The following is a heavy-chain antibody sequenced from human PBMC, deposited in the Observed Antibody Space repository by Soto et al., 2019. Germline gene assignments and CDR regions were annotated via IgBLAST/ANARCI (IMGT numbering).Heavy chain of an antibody. Sequence: PGGSLRLSCAASGFTFSSYAMHWVRQAPGKGLEWVAVISYDGSNNYYADSVKGRFTISRDNSKNTLYLQMNSRRADDTAVYYCAKSEVVIHPCDYWGQGTLVTVSS. CDR1: GFTFSSYA. D-gene: IGHD3-22*01. CDR2: ISYDGSNN. V-gene: IGHV3-30-3*02. CDR3: AKSEVVIHPCDY. J-gene: IGHJ4*02.